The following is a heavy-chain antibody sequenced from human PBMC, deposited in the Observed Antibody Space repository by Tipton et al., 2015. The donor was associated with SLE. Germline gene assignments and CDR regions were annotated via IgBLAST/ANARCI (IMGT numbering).Heavy chain of an antibody. V-gene: IGHV3-30-3*01. D-gene: IGHD1-20*01. J-gene: IGHJ4*02. CDR1: GFTFSSYA. Sequence: SLRLSCAASGFTFSSYAMSWVRQAPGKGLEWVAVISYDGSNKYYADSVKGRFTISRDNSKNTLYLQMNSLRAEDTAVYYCASITGTSNDFDYWGQGTLVTVSS. CDR2: ISYDGSNK. CDR3: ASITGTSNDFDY.